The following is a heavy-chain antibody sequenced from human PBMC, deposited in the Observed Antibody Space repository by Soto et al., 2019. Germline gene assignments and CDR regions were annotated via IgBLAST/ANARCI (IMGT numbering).Heavy chain of an antibody. CDR1: GGTFSSYA. CDR2: IMPMFGSA. V-gene: IGHV1-69*01. CDR3: ARGSIAAASYFDY. D-gene: IGHD6-25*01. J-gene: IGHJ4*02. Sequence: QVQLVQSGAEVKKPGSSVKVSCKASGGTFSSYAISWVRQAPGQGLEWMGAIMPMFGSANYAQKFQGTVTITADECTSTAYMELSSLRSDDTAVYYCARGSIAAASYFDYWGQGTLITVSS.